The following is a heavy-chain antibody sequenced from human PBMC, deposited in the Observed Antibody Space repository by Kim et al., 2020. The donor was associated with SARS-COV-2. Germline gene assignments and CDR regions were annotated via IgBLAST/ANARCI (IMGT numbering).Heavy chain of an antibody. CDR3: TTVSMR. D-gene: IGHD2-2*01. Sequence: GGSLRLSCVVSGIPFSDAWFNWVRQSPGKGLEWVRRIKSQSDGGTADLAAPVKGRFAISRDDSKNTLYLLMNSLRTDDSAVYYCTTVSMRWGQGTLVTVSS. CDR1: GIPFSDAW. J-gene: IGHJ4*02. V-gene: IGHV3-15*01. CDR2: IKSQSDGGTA.